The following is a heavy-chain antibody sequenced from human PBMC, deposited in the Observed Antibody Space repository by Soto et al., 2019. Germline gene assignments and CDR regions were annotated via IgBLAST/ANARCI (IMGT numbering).Heavy chain of an antibody. D-gene: IGHD2-21*02. V-gene: IGHV4-30-4*01. CDR1: GGSISSGDFC. J-gene: IGHJ4*02. CDR2: IYYSGST. CDR3: ARDHHGDYSSDY. Sequence: SETLSLTCTVSGGSISSGDFCWSWIRQPPGKGLEWIGYIYYSGSTYYNPSLTSRVTISVDASKNQFSLKLSSVTAADTAVYYCARDHHGDYSSDYWGQGTLVTVSS.